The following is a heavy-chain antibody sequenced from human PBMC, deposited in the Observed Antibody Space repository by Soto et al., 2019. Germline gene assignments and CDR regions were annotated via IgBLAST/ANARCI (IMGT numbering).Heavy chain of an antibody. J-gene: IGHJ4*02. CDR2: IYPGDSDT. CDR1: GYTFTSNW. D-gene: IGHD5-18*01. Sequence: GESLKISCKASGYTFTSNWIGWVRQMPGKGLEWMGIIYPGDSDTRYSPSFQGQVTISADKSISTAYLQWSSLKASDTAMYYCAGVDTAMDPFDYWGQGTLVTVSS. CDR3: AGVDTAMDPFDY. V-gene: IGHV5-51*01.